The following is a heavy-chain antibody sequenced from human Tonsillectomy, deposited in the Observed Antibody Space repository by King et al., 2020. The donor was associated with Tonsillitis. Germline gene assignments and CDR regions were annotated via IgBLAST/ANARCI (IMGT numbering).Heavy chain of an antibody. D-gene: IGHD2-8*02. CDR1: GFTFSSYE. CDR2: ISSSGTTI. J-gene: IGHJ3*02. Sequence: VQLVESGGGLVQPGGSLRLSCAASGFTFSSYEMNWVRQVPGKGLEWVSYISSSGTTIYYADSVKGRFTISRDNAKNSLFLQMNSLRAEDTAVYYCARDLVDPDAFDIWGQGTMVTVSS. V-gene: IGHV3-48*03. CDR3: ARDLVDPDAFDI.